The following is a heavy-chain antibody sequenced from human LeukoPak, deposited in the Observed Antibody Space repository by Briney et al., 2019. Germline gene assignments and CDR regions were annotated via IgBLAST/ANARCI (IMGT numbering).Heavy chain of an antibody. V-gene: IGHV3-48*01. D-gene: IGHD3-9*01. CDR2: IGSSSSTI. CDR1: GFTFSSYS. Sequence: GGSLRLSCAASGFTFSSYSMNWVRQAPGKGLEWVSYIGSSSSTIYYADSVKGRFTISRDNAKNSLYLQMNSLRAEDTAVYYCARGVDFYDTTYYFDYWGQGTLVTVSS. CDR3: ARGVDFYDTTYYFDY. J-gene: IGHJ4*02.